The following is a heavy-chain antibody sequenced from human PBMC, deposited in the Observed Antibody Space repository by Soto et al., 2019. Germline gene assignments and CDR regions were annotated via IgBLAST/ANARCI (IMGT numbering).Heavy chain of an antibody. Sequence: EVQLVESGGGLVKPGGSLRLSCAASGFTFSTYSMNWVRQAPGKGLEWLSDITTSSSFRFYADSVKGRFTISRDDAKNSLYLQMNSLRAEDTGVYYCARDLGVALATLTLDYWGQGTLVTVSS. CDR2: ITTSSSFR. V-gene: IGHV3-21*01. J-gene: IGHJ4*02. CDR1: GFTFSTYS. D-gene: IGHD2-15*01. CDR3: ARDLGVALATLTLDY.